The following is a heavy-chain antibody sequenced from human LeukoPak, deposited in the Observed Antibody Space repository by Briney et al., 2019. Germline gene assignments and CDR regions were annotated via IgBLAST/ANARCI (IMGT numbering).Heavy chain of an antibody. CDR3: ARGVSSIMGYYYYYMDV. D-gene: IGHD3-3*02. CDR1: GYSISSGYY. J-gene: IGHJ6*03. CDR2: IYHSGST. Sequence: PSETLSLTCTVSGYSISSGYYWGWIRPPPGKGLEWIGSIYHSGSTYYNPSLKSRVTISVDTSKNQFSLKLSSVAAADTAVYYCARGVSSIMGYYYYYMDVWGKGTTVTISS. V-gene: IGHV4-38-2*02.